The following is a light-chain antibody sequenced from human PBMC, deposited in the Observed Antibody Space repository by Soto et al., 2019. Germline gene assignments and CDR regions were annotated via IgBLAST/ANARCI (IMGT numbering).Light chain of an antibody. J-gene: IGKJ1*01. CDR3: QQYKNWPRT. CDR2: GAS. V-gene: IGKV3-15*01. Sequence: IVLTQSPATLSVSPWERVTLSCRASQSVDINLAWYQQKPGQAPRLVIYGASTRATDMPGTFSGSGSGTEFTLTISSLQSEDFGVYYCQQYKNWPRTFGQGTKVDIK. CDR1: QSVDIN.